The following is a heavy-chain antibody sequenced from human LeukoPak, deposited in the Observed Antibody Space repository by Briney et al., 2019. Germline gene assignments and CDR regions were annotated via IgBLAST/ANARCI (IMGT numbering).Heavy chain of an antibody. J-gene: IGHJ4*02. D-gene: IGHD3-16*01. CDR2: SRKKVNNYTP. CDR1: GFNFSNAW. Sequence: PGGSLRLSCAASGFNFSNAWMSWVRQAPGKGLEWVGRSRKKVNNYTPEYAASVKGRFTISRDDSKNSLYLQMNSLEIEDTAMYYCASSYVNSYPKDRIFDYWGQGTLVTVSS. V-gene: IGHV3-72*01. CDR3: ASSYVNSYPKDRIFDY.